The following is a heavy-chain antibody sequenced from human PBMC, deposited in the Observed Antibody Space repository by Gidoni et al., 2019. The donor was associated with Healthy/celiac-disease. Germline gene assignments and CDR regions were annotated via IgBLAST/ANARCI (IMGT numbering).Heavy chain of an antibody. D-gene: IGHD3-3*01. CDR2: IYYSGST. CDR3: ARTIFGVVIIREPYYYYYGMDV. Sequence: QLQLQESGPGLVKPSETLSLTCTVSGGSISSSSYYWGWIRQPPGKGLEWIWSIYYSGSTYYNPSLKSRVTISVDTSKNQFSLKLSSVTAADTAVYYCARTIFGVVIIREPYYYYYGMDVWGQGTTVTVSS. J-gene: IGHJ6*02. V-gene: IGHV4-39*01. CDR1: GGSISSSSYY.